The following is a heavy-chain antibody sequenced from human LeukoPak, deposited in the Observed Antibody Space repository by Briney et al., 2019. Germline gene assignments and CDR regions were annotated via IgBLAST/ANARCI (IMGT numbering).Heavy chain of an antibody. D-gene: IGHD2-2*03. V-gene: IGHV3-23*01. Sequence: SGGSLRLSCAASGFTFSSYAMSWVRQAPGKGLEWVSAISGSGGSTYYADSVKGRFTISRDNSKNTLYLQMNSLRAEDTAVYYCAKDVGYCSSTSCYGWPDAFDIWGQGTMVTVSS. CDR2: ISGSGGST. CDR3: AKDVGYCSSTSCYGWPDAFDI. J-gene: IGHJ3*02. CDR1: GFTFSSYA.